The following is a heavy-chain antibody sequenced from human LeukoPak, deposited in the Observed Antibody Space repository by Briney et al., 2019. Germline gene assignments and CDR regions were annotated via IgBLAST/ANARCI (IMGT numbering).Heavy chain of an antibody. V-gene: IGHV4-31*03. D-gene: IGHD3-3*01. CDR1: GGSISSGGYY. CDR3: ARGLYYTFWSGSYTEDRFFDY. CDR2: IYYSGST. Sequence: SETLSLTCTVSGGSISSGGYYWTWIRQHAGQGLEWIGYIYYSGSTYYNPSLKSRVTISVDTSRNQVSLKLTSVTAADTAVYYCARGLYYTFWSGSYTEDRFFDYWGQGTLVTVSS. J-gene: IGHJ4*02.